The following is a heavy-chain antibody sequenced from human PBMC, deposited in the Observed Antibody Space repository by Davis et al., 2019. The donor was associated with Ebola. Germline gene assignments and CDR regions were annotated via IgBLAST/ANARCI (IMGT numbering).Heavy chain of an antibody. V-gene: IGHV4-34*01. CDR1: GGSFSGYY. D-gene: IGHD6-13*01. CDR2: INHSGST. Sequence: MPSETLSLTCAVYGGSFSGYYWSRIRQPPGKGLEWIGEINHSGSTNYNPSLKSRVTISVDTSKNQFSLKLSSVTAADTAVYYCASLAAAGTFYYYGMDVWGQGTTVTVSS. J-gene: IGHJ6*02. CDR3: ASLAAAGTFYYYGMDV.